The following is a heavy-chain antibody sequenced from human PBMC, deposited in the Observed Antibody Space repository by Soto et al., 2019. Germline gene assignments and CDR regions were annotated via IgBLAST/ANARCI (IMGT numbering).Heavy chain of an antibody. J-gene: IGHJ6*02. CDR3: ATVSQVEAPPYYYYYGMDV. V-gene: IGHV1-24*01. Sequence: AAVKVSCKVSGYTLTELSMHWVRQAPGKGREWMGGVEAEDGETIYAQKFQGRVTMTEDTSTDKAYMELSSQRCEDRAEDYVATVSQVEAPPYYYYYGMDVWGQGTTVTVSS. CDR1: GYTLTELS. D-gene: IGHD6-6*01. CDR2: VEAEDGET.